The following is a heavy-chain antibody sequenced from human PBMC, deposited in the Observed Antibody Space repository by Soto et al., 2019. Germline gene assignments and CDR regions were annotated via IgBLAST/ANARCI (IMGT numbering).Heavy chain of an antibody. D-gene: IGHD2-15*01. V-gene: IGHV1-18*01. CDR1: GYTFTSYG. CDR2: ISAYNGNT. CDR3: AGEPRYCSGGSCRDY. Sequence: QVQLVQSGAEVKKPGASVKVSCKASGYTFTSYGISWVRQAPGQGLEWMGWISAYNGNTNYAQKLQGRVTMTTDTSXXTADMEPRSLRSDDTAVYYCAGEPRYCSGGSCRDYWGQGTLVTVSS. J-gene: IGHJ4*02.